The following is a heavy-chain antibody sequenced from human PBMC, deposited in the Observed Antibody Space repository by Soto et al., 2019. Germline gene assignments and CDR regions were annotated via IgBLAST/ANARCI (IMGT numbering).Heavy chain of an antibody. CDR2: ISSGGSNI. CDR3: ARGTRPDAFDI. V-gene: IGHV3-48*03. CDR1: GFTFSSYE. J-gene: IGHJ3*02. Sequence: PGGSLRLSCAASGFTFSSYEMNWVRQAPGKGLEWVSHISSGGSNIYYGDSVKGRFTISRDNAKNSLYLQMNSLRAEDTAVYYCARGTRPDAFDIWGQGTMVTVSS.